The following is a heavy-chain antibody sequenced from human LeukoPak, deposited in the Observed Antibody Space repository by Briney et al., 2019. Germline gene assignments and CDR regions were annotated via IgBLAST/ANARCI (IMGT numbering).Heavy chain of an antibody. CDR3: AELGITMIGGV. Sequence: GGSLRLSCAASGFTFSSYGIHWVRQAPGKGLQWVSFISMSSNYIYYADSVKGRFTISRDNAKNSLYLQMDSLRAEDTAVYYCAELGITMIGGVWGKGTTVTISS. J-gene: IGHJ6*04. V-gene: IGHV3-21*01. CDR2: ISMSSNYI. CDR1: GFTFSSYG. D-gene: IGHD3-10*02.